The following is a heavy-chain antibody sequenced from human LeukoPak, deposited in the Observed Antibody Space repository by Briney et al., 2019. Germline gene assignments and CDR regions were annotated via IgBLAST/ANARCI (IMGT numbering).Heavy chain of an antibody. V-gene: IGHV3-48*01. CDR1: GFTFSSYS. CDR2: ISSSSSTI. CDR3: ARGNRWLVFYYYGMDV. D-gene: IGHD6-19*01. J-gene: IGHJ6*02. Sequence: PGGSLRLSCAASGFTFSSYSMNWVRQAPGKGLEWVSYISSSSSTIYYADSVKGRFTISSDNAKNSLYLQMNSLRAEDTAVYYCARGNRWLVFYYYGMDVWGQGTTVTVSS.